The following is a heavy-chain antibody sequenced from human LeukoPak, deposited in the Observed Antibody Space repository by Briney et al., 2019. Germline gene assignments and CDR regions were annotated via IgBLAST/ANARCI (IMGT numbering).Heavy chain of an antibody. CDR3: ARDAQRGFDYSNSLRY. V-gene: IGHV3-23*01. D-gene: IGHD4-11*01. J-gene: IGHJ4*02. CDR1: GFTFSSYA. CDR2: ISGSDGST. Sequence: GGSLRLSCAASGFTFSSYAMSWVRQAPGKGLEWVSAISGSDGSTYYADSVKGRFTISRDDSDKTVYLQMNSLRPEDTGVYYCARDAQRGFDYSNSLRYWGQGTPVAVST.